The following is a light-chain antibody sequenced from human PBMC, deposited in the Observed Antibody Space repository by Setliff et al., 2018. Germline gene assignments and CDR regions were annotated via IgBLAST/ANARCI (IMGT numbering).Light chain of an antibody. J-gene: IGLJ1*01. CDR3: SSYTSSSTRV. V-gene: IGLV2-14*01. CDR2: EVS. CDR1: SSDVGYYNY. Sequence: QSALTQPASVSGSPGQSITFSCTGTSSDVGYYNYVSWYQQHPGKAPKLMIYEVSNRPSGVSNRFSGSKSGNTASLTISGLQAEDEADYYCSSYTSSSTRVFGTGTKGTVL.